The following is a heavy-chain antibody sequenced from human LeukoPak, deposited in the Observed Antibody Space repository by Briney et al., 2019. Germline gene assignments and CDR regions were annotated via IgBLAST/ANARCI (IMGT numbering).Heavy chain of an antibody. V-gene: IGHV3-11*04. CDR2: ISSSGSTI. CDR3: ARENYDILTGYCDY. J-gene: IGHJ4*02. Sequence: GGSLRLSCAASGFTVSSNYMSWVRQAPGKGLEWVSYISSSGSTIYYADSVKGRFTISRDNAKNSLYLQMNSLRAEDTAVYYCARENYDILTGYCDYWGQGTLVTVSS. D-gene: IGHD3-9*01. CDR1: GFTVSSNY.